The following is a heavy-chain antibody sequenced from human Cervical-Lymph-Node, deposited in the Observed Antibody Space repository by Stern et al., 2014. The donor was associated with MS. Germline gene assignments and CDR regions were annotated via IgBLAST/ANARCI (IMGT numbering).Heavy chain of an antibody. D-gene: IGHD6-19*01. J-gene: IGHJ4*02. CDR1: GGSFSSYY. V-gene: IGHV4-34*01. CDR2: INDSGST. CDR3: ARGHTFYSSDWSRF. Sequence: QVQLQQWGAGLLKPSETLSLNCAVYGGSFSSYYWSWIRQSPGKGLEWIGEINDSGSTNYNPALKRRFTISANPPKTHLPLRMTSVTAADAAVYFCARGHTFYSSDWSRFWGQGTLVTVSS.